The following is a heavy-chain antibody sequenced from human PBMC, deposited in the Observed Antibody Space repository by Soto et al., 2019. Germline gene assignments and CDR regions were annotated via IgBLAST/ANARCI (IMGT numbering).Heavy chain of an antibody. CDR3: SRDPDSSSSDSVTPGDY. J-gene: IGHJ4*02. Sequence: VQLVESGGGVVQPWRSLRLSCAASGFTFRSYAMHWVRQAPGKGLEWVAVISYNGSNKYYADSVKGRFTISRDNSKNTLYLQMNSLRAEDTAVYYCSRDPDSSSSDSVTPGDYWCQGTLVTVSS. CDR2: ISYNGSNK. D-gene: IGHD6-6*01. V-gene: IGHV3-30-3*01. CDR1: GFTFRSYA.